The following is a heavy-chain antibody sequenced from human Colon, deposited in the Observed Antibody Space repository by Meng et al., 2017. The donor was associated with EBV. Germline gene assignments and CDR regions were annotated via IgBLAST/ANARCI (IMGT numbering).Heavy chain of an antibody. CDR1: GGSFRDYY. Sequence: QVQLQQWGAGLLKPSGTLARSCAVYGGSFRDYYWTWIRHLPGKGLEWIGEIDHRGNTKYNPSLKSRVTISLDTSKKQFSLKVSSVTAADPAVYYCARRGPSGNFSPWSQGALVTVSS. CDR3: ARRGPSGNFSP. CDR2: IDHRGNT. V-gene: IGHV4-34*01. D-gene: IGHD3-10*01. J-gene: IGHJ5*02.